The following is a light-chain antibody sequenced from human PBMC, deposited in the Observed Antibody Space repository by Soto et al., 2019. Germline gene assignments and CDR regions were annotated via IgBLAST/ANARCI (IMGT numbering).Light chain of an antibody. CDR1: QDISSW. CDR3: QQANSFPLT. J-gene: IGKJ4*01. CDR2: AAS. Sequence: DIQMTQSPSSVSASVGDRVSITCRASQDISSWVAWYQQRPGKAPKLLIYAASSLQSGVPSRFSGSGSGTDFTLTISSLQPEDFATYYCQQANSFPLTFGGGTKVDNK. V-gene: IGKV1-12*01.